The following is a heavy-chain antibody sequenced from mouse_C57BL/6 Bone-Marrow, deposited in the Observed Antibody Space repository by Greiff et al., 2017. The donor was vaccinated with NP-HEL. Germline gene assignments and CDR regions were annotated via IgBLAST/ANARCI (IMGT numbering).Heavy chain of an antibody. J-gene: IGHJ2*01. D-gene: IGHD3-3*01. Sequence: VQLQQSGAELVRPGTSVKVSCKASGYAFTNYLIEWVKQRPGQGLEWIGVINPGSGGTNYNEKFKGKATLTADKSSSTAYMQLSSLTSEDSAVYFCARGPGRERYFDYWGQGTTLTVSS. CDR3: ARGPGRERYFDY. V-gene: IGHV1-54*01. CDR2: INPGSGGT. CDR1: GYAFTNYL.